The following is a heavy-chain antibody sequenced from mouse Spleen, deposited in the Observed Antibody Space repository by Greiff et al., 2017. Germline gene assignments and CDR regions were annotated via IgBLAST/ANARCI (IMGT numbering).Heavy chain of an antibody. CDR2: INYDGSST. CDR1: GFTFSDYY. J-gene: IGHJ4*01. V-gene: IGHV5-16*01. CDR3: ARVRLLHAMDY. D-gene: IGHD2-3*01. Sequence: EVKVVESEGGLVQPGSSMKLSCTASGFTFSDYYMAWVRQVPEKGLEWVANINYDGSSTYYLDSLKSRFIISRDNAKNILYLQMSSLKSEDTATYYCARVRLLHAMDYWGQGTSVTVSS.